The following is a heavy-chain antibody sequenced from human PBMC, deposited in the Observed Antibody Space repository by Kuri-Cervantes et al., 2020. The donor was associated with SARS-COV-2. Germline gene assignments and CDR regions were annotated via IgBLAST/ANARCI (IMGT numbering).Heavy chain of an antibody. D-gene: IGHD3-9*01. V-gene: IGHV4-59*11. CDR3: ARGYYDTLTASHWYFDL. J-gene: IGHJ2*01. Sequence: ESLKISCAASGFTFSSHSMNWIRQPPGKGLEWIGYISSSGSTNYYPSLKSRVTMSVDTSKNQFSLRLKSVTAADTAVYYCARGYYDTLTASHWYFDLWGRGTLVTVSS. CDR1: GFTFSSHS. CDR2: ISSSGST.